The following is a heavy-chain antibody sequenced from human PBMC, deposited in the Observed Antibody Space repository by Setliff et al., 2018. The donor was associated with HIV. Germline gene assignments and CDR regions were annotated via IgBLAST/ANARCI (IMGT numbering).Heavy chain of an antibody. Sequence: PGGSLRLSCAASGFTFSTYGMHWVRQAPGKGLEWVAVISYDGSNKYYADSVKGRFTISRDNSKNTLYLQMNSLRVEDTAVYHCARSPQGGYFDYWGQGTLVTVSS. CDR1: GFTFSTYG. CDR2: ISYDGSNK. V-gene: IGHV3-30*03. CDR3: ARSPQGGYFDY. J-gene: IGHJ4*03.